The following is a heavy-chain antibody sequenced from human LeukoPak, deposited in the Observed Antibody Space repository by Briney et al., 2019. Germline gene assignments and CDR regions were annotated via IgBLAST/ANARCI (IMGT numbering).Heavy chain of an antibody. D-gene: IGHD5-18*01. CDR3: AKDRYSFGTYYFDY. J-gene: IGHJ4*02. CDR2: ISGGGDNT. V-gene: IGHV3-23*01. Sequence: GGSLRLSCTVSGFTVSSDSMSWVRQAPGKGLEWVSAISGGGDNTYYADSVKGRFTISRDNSKNTLYLQMNSLRAEDTAVYYCAKDRYSFGTYYFDYWGQGTLVSVSS. CDR1: GFTVSSDS.